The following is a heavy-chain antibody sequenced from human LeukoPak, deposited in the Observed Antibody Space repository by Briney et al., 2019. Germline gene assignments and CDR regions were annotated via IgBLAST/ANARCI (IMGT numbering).Heavy chain of an antibody. J-gene: IGHJ6*03. CDR1: GDSISSSFYY. V-gene: IGHV4-39*01. Sequence: SETLSLTCTVSGDSISSSFYYWGWIRQPPGKGLEWIGSIYNSGSAYYSPSLKSRVTISVDTSKNQFSLKLSSVTAADTAVYYCGRQGGHCSGGNCYSHYYYYLDVWGTGTTVAISS. CDR2: IYNSGSA. CDR3: GRQGGHCSGGNCYSHYYYYLDV. D-gene: IGHD2-15*01.